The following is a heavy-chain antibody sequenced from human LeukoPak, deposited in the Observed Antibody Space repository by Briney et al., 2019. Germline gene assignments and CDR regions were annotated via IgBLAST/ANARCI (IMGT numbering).Heavy chain of an antibody. CDR1: GGTFSSYA. CDR2: ISAYNGNT. J-gene: IGHJ4*02. D-gene: IGHD2-21*01. Sequence: ASVKVSCKASGGTFSSYAISWVRQAPGQGLEWMGWISAYNGNTNYAQKLQGRVTITTDTPTSTAYMELRSLRSDDTAVYYCATLADCGGDCYEGGFDYWGQGTLVTVSS. CDR3: ATLADCGGDCYEGGFDY. V-gene: IGHV1-18*01.